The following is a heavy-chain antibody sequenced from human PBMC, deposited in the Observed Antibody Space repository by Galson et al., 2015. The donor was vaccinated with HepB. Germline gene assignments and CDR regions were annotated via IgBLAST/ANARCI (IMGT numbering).Heavy chain of an antibody. D-gene: IGHD1-26*01. CDR2: ISSAGTTQ. CDR3: ARDAMGRGSESYSAFDY. J-gene: IGHJ4*02. CDR1: GFAFNTYT. Sequence: SLRLSCAASGFAFNTYTMQWVRQAPGKGLEWVATISSAGTTQYYADSVKGRFTSSRDNSKNLVYLQMNSLGAEDTAVYYCARDAMGRGSESYSAFDYWGQGTLVTVSS. V-gene: IGHV3-30-3*01.